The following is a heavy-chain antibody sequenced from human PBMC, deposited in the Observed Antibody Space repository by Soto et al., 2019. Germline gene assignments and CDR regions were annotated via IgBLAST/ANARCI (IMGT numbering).Heavy chain of an antibody. CDR3: AKGADFGDFVGGGYFDY. Sequence: EVQLLESGGGLVQPGGSLRLSCGASGFSFSSFAVSWFRQAPGKGLECVSFIRGSGLNTNYADSVKGRFTISRDNSKKMVYLQMNSLRAEDTAVYYCAKGADFGDFVGGGYFDYWGQGTLVTVSS. J-gene: IGHJ4*02. CDR1: GFSFSSFA. D-gene: IGHD4-17*01. CDR2: IRGSGLNT. V-gene: IGHV3-23*01.